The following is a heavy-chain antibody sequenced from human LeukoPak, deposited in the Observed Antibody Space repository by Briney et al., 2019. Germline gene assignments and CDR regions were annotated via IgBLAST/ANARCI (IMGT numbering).Heavy chain of an antibody. D-gene: IGHD6-19*01. V-gene: IGHV4-59*08. CDR3: ASTSQWLVLNRFDY. J-gene: IGHJ4*02. Sequence: PSETLSLTCTVSGGSISSYYWSRIRQPPGKGLEWIGYIYYSGSTNYNPSLKSRVTISVDTSKNQFSLKLSSVTAADTAVYYCASTSQWLVLNRFDYWGQGTLVTVSS. CDR2: IYYSGST. CDR1: GGSISSYY.